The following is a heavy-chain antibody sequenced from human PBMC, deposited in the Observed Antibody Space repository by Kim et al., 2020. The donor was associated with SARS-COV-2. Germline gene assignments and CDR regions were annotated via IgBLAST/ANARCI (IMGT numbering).Heavy chain of an antibody. CDR2: IYPGDSDT. CDR3: ARHSKGGSSWYVVDRSYYYYGMDV. V-gene: IGHV5-51*01. Sequence: GESLKISCKGSGYSFTSYWIGWVRQMPGKGLEWMGIIYPGDSDTRYSPSFQGQVTISADKSISTAYLQWSSLKASDTAMYYCARHSKGGSSWYVVDRSYYYYGMDVWGQGTTVTVSS. CDR1: GYSFTSYW. J-gene: IGHJ6*02. D-gene: IGHD6-13*01.